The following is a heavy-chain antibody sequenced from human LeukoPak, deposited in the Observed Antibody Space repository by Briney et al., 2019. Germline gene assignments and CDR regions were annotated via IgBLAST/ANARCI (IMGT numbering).Heavy chain of an antibody. D-gene: IGHD4-17*01. CDR3: ARFFGDSFHDY. CDR2: IIPILGIA. Sequence: SVKVSCKASGGTFSSYAISWVRQAPGQGLEWMGRIIPILGIANYAQKFQGRVTITADKSTSTAYMELSSLRSEDTAVYYCARFFGDSFHDYWGQGTLVTVSS. J-gene: IGHJ4*02. V-gene: IGHV1-69*04. CDR1: GGTFSSYA.